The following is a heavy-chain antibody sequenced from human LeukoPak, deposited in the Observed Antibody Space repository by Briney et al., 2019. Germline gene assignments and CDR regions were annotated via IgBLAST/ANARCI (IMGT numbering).Heavy chain of an antibody. D-gene: IGHD3-10*01. CDR1: GNSISSGSYY. CDR3: ARDNSQLLWFGELSGAFDI. J-gene: IGHJ3*02. Sequence: PSETLSLTCTVSGNSISSGSYYWSWIRQPAGKGLEWIGRIYTSGSTNYNPSLKSRVTISVDTSKNQFSLKLSSVTAADTAVYYCARDNSQLLWFGELSGAFDIWGQGTMVTVSS. CDR2: IYTSGST. V-gene: IGHV4-61*02.